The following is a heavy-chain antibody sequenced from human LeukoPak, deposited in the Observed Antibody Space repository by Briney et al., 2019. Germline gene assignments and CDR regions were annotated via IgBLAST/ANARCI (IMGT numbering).Heavy chain of an antibody. CDR2: MFYTGTT. J-gene: IGHJ3*02. CDR1: GVSISTYS. Sequence: NPSETLSLTCPVSGVSISTYSWSWIRQPPGKGLEWIGYMFYTGTTNYNPSLTSRVTISVDTSKNQVSLKLSSVTAADTAVYYCARGDGYIPIWGQGTVVSVSS. CDR3: ARGDGYIPI. V-gene: IGHV4-59*08. D-gene: IGHD5-24*01.